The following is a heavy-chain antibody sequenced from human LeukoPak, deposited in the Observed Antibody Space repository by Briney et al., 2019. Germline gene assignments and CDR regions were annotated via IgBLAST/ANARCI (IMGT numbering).Heavy chain of an antibody. CDR3: ARLWFGDFGGIDY. V-gene: IGHV4-38-2*02. CDR2: IYHSGNS. CDR1: GYSISSGHY. Sequence: SETLSLTCTVSGYSISSGHYWGWIRQPPGEELGWIGSIYHSGNSYYNPSLKSRVTISVDTSKNQFSLKLSSVTAADTAVYYCARLWFGDFGGIDYWGQGIQVTVSS. J-gene: IGHJ4*02. D-gene: IGHD3-10*01.